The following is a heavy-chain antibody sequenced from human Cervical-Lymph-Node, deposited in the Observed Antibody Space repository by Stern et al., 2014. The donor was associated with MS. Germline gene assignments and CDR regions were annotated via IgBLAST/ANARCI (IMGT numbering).Heavy chain of an antibody. D-gene: IGHD5-24*01. CDR3: AREADDYNPTFDY. J-gene: IGHJ4*02. V-gene: IGHV4-59*01. Sequence: VQLQQSGPGLVKPSETLSLTCTVSGGSISTYYWSWIRQPPGKGLEWIGYIHYSGSTNYNPSLKSRVTISVDTSKNQFSLKLSSVTAADTAVYYCAREADDYNPTFDYWGQGALVTVSS. CDR2: IHYSGST. CDR1: GGSISTYY.